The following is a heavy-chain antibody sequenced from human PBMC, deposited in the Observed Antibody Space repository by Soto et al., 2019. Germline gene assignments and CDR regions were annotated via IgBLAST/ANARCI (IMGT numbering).Heavy chain of an antibody. CDR1: GYTFTSYG. Sequence: QVQLVQSGAEVKKPGASVKVSCKASGYTFTSYGISWVRQAPGQGLEWMGWLSAYNGNTNYAQKLQGRVTMTTDTSTSTAYMELRCLRSDDMAVYYCARDRPYSSSWYPDYWGQGTLVTVSS. D-gene: IGHD6-13*01. J-gene: IGHJ4*02. V-gene: IGHV1-18*03. CDR3: ARDRPYSSSWYPDY. CDR2: LSAYNGNT.